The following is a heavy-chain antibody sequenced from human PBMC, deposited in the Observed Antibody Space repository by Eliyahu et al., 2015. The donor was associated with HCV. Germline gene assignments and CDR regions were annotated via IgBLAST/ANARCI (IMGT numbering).Heavy chain of an antibody. V-gene: IGHV3-21*01. CDR2: FSSIRNNI. J-gene: IGHJ4*02. Sequence: EVQLVESGGGLVKPGGSLXXSCAASGXTFXSYSMNWVRQAPGKGLEWVSSFSSIRNNIYYADSVKGRFTISRDNAKNSLYLQMNSLRTEDTAVYYCAREGGRGPAPGTSNFDYWGQGTLVTVSS. CDR3: AREGGRGPAPGTSNFDY. D-gene: IGHD6-13*01. CDR1: GXTFXSYS.